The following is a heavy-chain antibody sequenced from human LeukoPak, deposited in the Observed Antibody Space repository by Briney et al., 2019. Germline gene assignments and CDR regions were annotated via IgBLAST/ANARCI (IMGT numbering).Heavy chain of an antibody. D-gene: IGHD3-10*01. Sequence: GGSLRLSCAASGFTFSSYAMSWVRQAPGKGLEWVSAISGSGGSTYYADSVKGRFTISRDNSKNTLYLQMNSLRAEDTAVYYCAKAPEVRGAPTMSGYWGQGTLVTVSS. V-gene: IGHV3-23*01. J-gene: IGHJ4*02. CDR3: AKAPEVRGAPTMSGY. CDR1: GFTFSSYA. CDR2: ISGSGGST.